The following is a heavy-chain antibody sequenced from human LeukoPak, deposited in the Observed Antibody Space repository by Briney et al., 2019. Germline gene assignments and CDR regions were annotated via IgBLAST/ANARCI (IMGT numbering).Heavy chain of an antibody. CDR2: INHSGST. CDR3: ATQILLCHYY. V-gene: IGHV4-34*01. D-gene: IGHD2/OR15-2a*01. J-gene: IGHJ4*02. CDR1: GGSFSGYY. Sequence: SETLSLTCAVYGGSFSGYYWSWIRQPPGKGLEWIGEINHSGSTNYNPSLKSRVTISVDTSKNQFSLKLSSVTAADTAVYYCATQILLCHYYWGQGTLVTVSS.